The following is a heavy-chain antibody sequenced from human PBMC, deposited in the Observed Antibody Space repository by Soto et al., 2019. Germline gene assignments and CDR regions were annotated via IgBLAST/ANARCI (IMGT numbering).Heavy chain of an antibody. D-gene: IGHD1-26*01. J-gene: IGHJ4*02. CDR1: GFTFSSYE. Sequence: GGSLRLSCTASGFTFSSYEMTWVRQAPGKGLEWISYITSGGTTYYADSAKGRFTISRDNAKNSLYLHLNSLTAEDTAIYYCARVLYATSSSFDYWGQGTLVTVSS. V-gene: IGHV3-48*03. CDR2: ITSGGTT. CDR3: ARVLYATSSSFDY.